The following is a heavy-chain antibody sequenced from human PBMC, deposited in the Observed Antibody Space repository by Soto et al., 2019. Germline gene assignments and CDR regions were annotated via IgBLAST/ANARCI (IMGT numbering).Heavy chain of an antibody. J-gene: IGHJ4*02. CDR1: GFSLTTSGVG. Sequence: QITLKESGPTLVKPTQTLTLTCTFSGFSLTTSGVGVGWIRQPPGKALEWLALIFWNDDKRYSPSLQSRLTITKDTSRNQVFLTLTDVDPVDTGTYFCVQRPRDLFTGYYTVWGQGTQVTVSS. CDR3: VQRPRDLFTGYYTV. CDR2: IFWNDDK. V-gene: IGHV2-5*01. D-gene: IGHD3-9*01.